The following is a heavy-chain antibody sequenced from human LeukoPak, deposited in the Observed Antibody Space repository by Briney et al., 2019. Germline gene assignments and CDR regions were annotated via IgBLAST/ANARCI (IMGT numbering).Heavy chain of an antibody. CDR2: INHSGST. J-gene: IGHJ6*02. Sequence: SETLSLTCAGYGGSFSGYYWSWIRQPPGKGLEWIGEINHSGSTNYNPSLKSRVTISVDTSKNQFSLKLSSVTAADTAVYYCARGYYYGMDVWGQGTTVTVSS. CDR1: GGSFSGYY. CDR3: ARGYYYGMDV. V-gene: IGHV4-34*01.